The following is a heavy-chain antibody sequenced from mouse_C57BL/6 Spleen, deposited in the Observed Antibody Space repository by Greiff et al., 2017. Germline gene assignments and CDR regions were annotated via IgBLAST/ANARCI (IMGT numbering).Heavy chain of an antibody. V-gene: IGHV1-81*01. D-gene: IGHD3-2*02. CDR3: ARRGTAQAPWFAY. CDR2: IYPRSGNT. CDR1: GYTFTSYG. Sequence: QVQLQQPGAELARPGASVKLSCKASGYTFTSYGISWVKQRTGQGLEWIGEIYPRSGNTYYNEKFKGKATLTADKSSSTAYMELRSLTSEDAAVYFCARRGTAQAPWFAYWGQGTLVTVSA. J-gene: IGHJ3*01.